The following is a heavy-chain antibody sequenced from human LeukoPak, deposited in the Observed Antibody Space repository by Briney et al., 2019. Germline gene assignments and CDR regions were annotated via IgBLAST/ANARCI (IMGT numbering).Heavy chain of an antibody. D-gene: IGHD6-13*01. CDR2: ISSSSSTI. V-gene: IGHV3-48*02. CDR1: GFTFSSYS. J-gene: IGHJ1*01. Sequence: GGSLRLSCAASGFTFSSYSMNWGRQVPGKGLEWVSYISSSSSTIYYADSVKGRFTISRDNAKNSLYLQMNSLRDEDTAVYYCARDSYSSSWYLQHWGQGTLVTVSS. CDR3: ARDSYSSSWYLQH.